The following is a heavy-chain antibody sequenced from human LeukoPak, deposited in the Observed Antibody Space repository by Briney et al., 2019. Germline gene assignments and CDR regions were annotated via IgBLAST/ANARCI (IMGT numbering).Heavy chain of an antibody. CDR3: ARDIPGINHGFDY. D-gene: IGHD1-14*01. Sequence: ASVTVSCKASGYTFTSYYMHWVRQAPGQGPEWMGIINPSGGSTSYAQKFQGRVTMTRDTSTSTVYMELSSLRSEDTAVYYCARDIPGINHGFDYWGQGTLVTVSS. CDR1: GYTFTSYY. V-gene: IGHV1-46*01. J-gene: IGHJ4*02. CDR2: INPSGGST.